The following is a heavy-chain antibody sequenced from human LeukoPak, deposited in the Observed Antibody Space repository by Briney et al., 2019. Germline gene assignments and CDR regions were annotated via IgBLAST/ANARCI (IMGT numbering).Heavy chain of an antibody. CDR1: GFSFSSYG. CDR3: AISSGSYDY. V-gene: IGHV3-30*02. Sequence: GGSLRLSCAGSGFSFSSYGMHWVRQAPGKGLEWMAFIRSDGSNKYYADSVKGRFTISRDNSKSTLYLQMNSLRVEDTAVYYCAISSGSYDYWGQGTLVTVSS. J-gene: IGHJ4*02. CDR2: IRSDGSNK. D-gene: IGHD1-26*01.